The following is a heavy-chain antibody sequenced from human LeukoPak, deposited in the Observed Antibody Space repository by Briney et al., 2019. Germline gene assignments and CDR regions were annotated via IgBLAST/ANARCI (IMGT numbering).Heavy chain of an antibody. J-gene: IGHJ4*02. CDR1: GFTFSSYA. CDR2: INWNGGST. V-gene: IGHV3-20*04. CDR3: ARVLSYDSSGYYLPKAPFDY. D-gene: IGHD3-22*01. Sequence: GGSLRLSCAASGFTFSSYAMSWVRQAPGKGLEWVSGINWNGGSTGYADSVKGRFTISRDNAKNSLYLQMNSLRAEDTALYYCARVLSYDSSGYYLPKAPFDYWGQGTLVTVSS.